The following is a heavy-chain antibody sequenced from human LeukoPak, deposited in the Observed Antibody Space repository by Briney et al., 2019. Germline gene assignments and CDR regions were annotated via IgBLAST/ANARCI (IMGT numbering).Heavy chain of an antibody. Sequence: PSETLSLTCTVSGGSFSSYYWSWIRQPPGKGLEWIGYIYYSGSTNYNPSLKSRVTRSLDTSKNQFSLKLSSVTAADTAVYYCVRAVGPVGGYDSPWGQGTLVTVSS. D-gene: IGHD5-12*01. CDR3: VRAVGPVGGYDSP. CDR1: GGSFSSYY. J-gene: IGHJ5*02. CDR2: IYYSGST. V-gene: IGHV4-59*01.